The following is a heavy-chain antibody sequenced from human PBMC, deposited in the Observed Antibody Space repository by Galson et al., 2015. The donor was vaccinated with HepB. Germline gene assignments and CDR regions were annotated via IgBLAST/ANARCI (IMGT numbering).Heavy chain of an antibody. CDR1: GFTFSNAW. CDR2: IKNKADGGTI. V-gene: IGHV3-15*01. J-gene: IGHJ6*02. Sequence: SLRLSCAASGFTFSNAWMSWVRQAPGKGLEWVGRIKNKADGGTIHYAAPVKGIFTISRDDSENTLYLQMNSLKTEGTAVYYCSRTDPLDVWGQGTTVTVSS. CDR3: SRTDPLDV. D-gene: IGHD4-17*01.